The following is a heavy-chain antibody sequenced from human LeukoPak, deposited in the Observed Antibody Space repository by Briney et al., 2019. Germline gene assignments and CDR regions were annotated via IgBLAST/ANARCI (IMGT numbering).Heavy chain of an antibody. CDR1: GFTFSSYG. D-gene: IGHD3-22*01. V-gene: IGHV3-33*01. CDR2: IWNDGSNK. CDR3: ARIHSLYYYDSSGYGAFDI. J-gene: IGHJ3*02. Sequence: PGRSLRLSCAASGFTFSSYGMHWVRQAPGKGLEWVAVIWNDGSNKYYADSVKGRFTISRDSSKNTLYLQMNSLRAEDTAVYYCARIHSLYYYDSSGYGAFDIWGQGTMVTVSS.